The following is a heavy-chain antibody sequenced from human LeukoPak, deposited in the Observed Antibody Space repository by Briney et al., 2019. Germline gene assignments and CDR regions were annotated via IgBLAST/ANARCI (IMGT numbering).Heavy chain of an antibody. J-gene: IGHJ4*02. CDR1: GFTLNDYG. V-gene: IGHV3-20*04. Sequence: GGSLRLSCAASGFTLNDYGMSWVRQAPGKGLERVSGINWNGDTTSYADSVKGRFTISRDNARNFLYLQMNSLRAEDTALYYCARDFVAVSGTGNYWGQGTLVTVSS. CDR2: INWNGDTT. D-gene: IGHD6-19*01. CDR3: ARDFVAVSGTGNY.